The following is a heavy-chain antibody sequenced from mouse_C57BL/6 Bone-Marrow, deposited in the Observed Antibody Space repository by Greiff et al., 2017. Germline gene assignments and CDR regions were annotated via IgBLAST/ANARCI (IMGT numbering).Heavy chain of an antibody. V-gene: IGHV1-64*01. CDR2: IHPNSGNT. CDR3: ARAHYFRYV. Sequence: QVQLQQPGAELVKPGASVKLSCKASGYTFTSYSMHWVKQTPGKGLEWIGMIHPNSGNTNYNDKFKSKATLTVDKASSKAYMQLSSLTSEDAAVYYCARAHYFRYVGDSGTAATV. D-gene: IGHD1-1*02. CDR1: GYTFTSYS. J-gene: IGHJ1*01.